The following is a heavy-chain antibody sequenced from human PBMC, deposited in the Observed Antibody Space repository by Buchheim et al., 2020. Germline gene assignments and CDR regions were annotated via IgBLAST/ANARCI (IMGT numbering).Heavy chain of an antibody. CDR1: GVTLSGYW. J-gene: IGHJ3*02. CDR3: ARDDPGPQAFDM. Sequence: EVQLVESGGGLVQPGGSLRLACAASGVTLSGYWMHWVRQTPGKGLVWVSHIKSDGSDLRYAASVKGRFTISVDNAKNTLYLEMNSLRVEDTAVYYCARDDPGPQAFDMWGQGT. V-gene: IGHV3-74*01. D-gene: IGHD2-8*02. CDR2: IKSDGSDL.